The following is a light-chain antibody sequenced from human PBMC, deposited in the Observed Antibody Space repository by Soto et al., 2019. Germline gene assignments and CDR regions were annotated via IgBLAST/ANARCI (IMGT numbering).Light chain of an antibody. CDR2: DVS. Sequence: QSVLTQPASVSGSPGQSITISCTGTSSDVGGYNHVSWYQQHPGKAPKLMIFDVSNRPSGVSNRFSGSKSGNTASLTISGLQAEDEAAYYCSSYTSSSSVVFGGGPKLTVL. CDR3: SSYTSSSSVV. J-gene: IGLJ2*01. CDR1: SSDVGGYNH. V-gene: IGLV2-14*01.